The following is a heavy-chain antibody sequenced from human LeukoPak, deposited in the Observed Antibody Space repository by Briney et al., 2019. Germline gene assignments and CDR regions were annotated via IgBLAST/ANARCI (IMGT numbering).Heavy chain of an antibody. Sequence: GGPLGLSCAASGFTFSSYSMNWVRQAPGKGLEWVSYISSSSTVYYADSVKGRFTISRDNAKNSLYLQMNSLRDEDTAVYYCARDHYFWSGSQNFDYWGQGTLVTVSS. J-gene: IGHJ4*02. V-gene: IGHV3-48*02. D-gene: IGHD3-3*01. CDR2: ISSSSTV. CDR3: ARDHYFWSGSQNFDY. CDR1: GFTFSSYS.